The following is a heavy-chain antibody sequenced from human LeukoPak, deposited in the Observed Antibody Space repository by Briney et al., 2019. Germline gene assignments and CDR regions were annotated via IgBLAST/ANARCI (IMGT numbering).Heavy chain of an antibody. CDR3: AREGIPAGFDY. CDR2: IYSGGST. Sequence: GGSLRLSCAASGFTFSSYAMSWVRQAPGKGLEWVSVIYSGGSTYYADSVKGRFTISRDNSKNTLYLQMNSLRAEDTAVYYCAREGIPAGFDYWGQGTLVTVSS. CDR1: GFTFSSYA. V-gene: IGHV3-53*01. J-gene: IGHJ4*02. D-gene: IGHD6-13*01.